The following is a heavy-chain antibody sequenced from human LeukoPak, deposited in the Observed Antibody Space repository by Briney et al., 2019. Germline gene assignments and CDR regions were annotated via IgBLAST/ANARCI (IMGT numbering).Heavy chain of an antibody. Sequence: PSETLSLTCTVSGGSINTYYWSWIRQPPGKGLEWIGHVQYSGNTNYNPSLKSRVTISVDTSKNQFSLKVSSVTAADTAVYYCARDGVTAHNWFDPWGQGTLVTVSS. CDR1: GGSINTYY. J-gene: IGHJ5*02. CDR3: ARDGVTAHNWFDP. CDR2: VQYSGNT. V-gene: IGHV4-59*01. D-gene: IGHD2-21*02.